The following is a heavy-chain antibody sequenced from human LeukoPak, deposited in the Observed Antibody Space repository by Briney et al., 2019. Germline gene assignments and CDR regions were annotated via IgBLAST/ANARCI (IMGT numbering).Heavy chain of an antibody. CDR2: IRSKAYGGTT. D-gene: IGHD3-3*01. J-gene: IGHJ4*02. CDR3: TSRITIFGVILDY. V-gene: IGHV3-49*03. Sequence: GGSLRLSCTASGFTFGDYAMSWFRQAPGKGLEWVGFIRSKAYGGTTEYAASVKGRFTISRDDSKSIAYLQMNSLKTGDTAVYYCTSRITIFGVILDYWGQGTLVTVSS. CDR1: GFTFGDYA.